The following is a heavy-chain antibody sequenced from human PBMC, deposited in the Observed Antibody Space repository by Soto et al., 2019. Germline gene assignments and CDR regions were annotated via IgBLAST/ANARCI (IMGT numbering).Heavy chain of an antibody. D-gene: IGHD2-2*01. CDR2: IYPGDSEI. V-gene: IGHV5-51*01. J-gene: IGHJ4*02. CDR3: AKQGSRAPDY. Sequence: GESLKISCKGSGYTFSSYWIIWVRQMPGKGLEWMGIIYPGDSEISYSPSFEGQVTISADKSSTTAFLQWSSVKASDTAIYYWAKQGSRAPDYWAGETLVTFSS. CDR1: GYTFSSYW.